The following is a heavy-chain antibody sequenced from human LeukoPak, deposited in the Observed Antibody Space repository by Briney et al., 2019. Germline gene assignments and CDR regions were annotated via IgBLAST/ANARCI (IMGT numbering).Heavy chain of an antibody. V-gene: IGHV1-8*03. J-gene: IGHJ4*02. CDR1: GYTFTGYY. CDR3: ARGLRWLQSPYYFDY. D-gene: IGHD5-24*01. CDR2: INPNSGNT. Sequence: GASVKVSCKASGYTFTGYYMHWVRQAPGQGLEWMGWINPNSGNTGYAQKFQGRVTITRNTSISTAYMELSSLRSEDTAVYYCARGLRWLQSPYYFDYWGQGTLVTVSS.